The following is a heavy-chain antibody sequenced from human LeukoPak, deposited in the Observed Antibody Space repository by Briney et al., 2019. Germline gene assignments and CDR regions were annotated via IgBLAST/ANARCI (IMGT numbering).Heavy chain of an antibody. CDR3: ARLAWGTGFDY. J-gene: IGHJ4*02. CDR1: GGSISSSSYY. Sequence: SETLSLTCTVSGGSISSSSYYWGWIRQPPGRGLEWIESIYYSGSTYYNPSLKSRITISVDTSKNQFSLKLSSVTAADTAVYYCARLAWGTGFDYWGQGTLVTVSS. CDR2: IYYSGST. D-gene: IGHD3-16*01. V-gene: IGHV4-39*01.